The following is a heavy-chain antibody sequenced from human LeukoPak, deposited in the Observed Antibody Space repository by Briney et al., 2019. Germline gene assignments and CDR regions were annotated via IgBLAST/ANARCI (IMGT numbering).Heavy chain of an antibody. D-gene: IGHD5-18*01. CDR2: ISSSGSTI. CDR3: ARGLGYSYGPPRYYYYYYMDV. CDR1: GFTFSDYY. V-gene: IGHV3-11*04. J-gene: IGHJ6*03. Sequence: GGSLRLSCAASGFTFSDYYMSWIRQAPGKGLEWVSYISSSGSTIYYADSVKGRFTISRDNAKNSLYLQMNSLRAEDTAVCYCARGLGYSYGPPRYYYYYYMDVWGKGTTVTVSS.